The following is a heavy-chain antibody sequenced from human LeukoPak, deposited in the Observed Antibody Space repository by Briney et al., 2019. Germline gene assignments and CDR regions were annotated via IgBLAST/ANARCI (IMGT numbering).Heavy chain of an antibody. V-gene: IGHV4-38-2*01. CDR1: GYPISSGYY. CDR3: ASEYYDFWSGYYGY. Sequence: PSETLSLTCAVSGYPISSGYYWGWIRQPPGKGLEWIGSIYHSGSTYYNPSLKSRVTISIDTSKNQFSLKLSSVTAADTAVYYCASEYYDFWSGYYGYWGQGTLVTVSP. CDR2: IYHSGST. J-gene: IGHJ4*02. D-gene: IGHD3-3*01.